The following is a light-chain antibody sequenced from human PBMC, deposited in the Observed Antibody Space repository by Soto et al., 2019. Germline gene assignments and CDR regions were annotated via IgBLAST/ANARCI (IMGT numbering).Light chain of an antibody. J-gene: IGLJ3*02. CDR3: NSYTSSKTWV. CDR2: EVS. V-gene: IGLV2-14*01. Sequence: QSALTQPASVSGSPRQSITISCTGTSSDVGGYNYVSWYQQHPGKAPKLMIYEVSNRPSGVSYRFSGSKSGNTASLTISGLQAEDEADYYCNSYTSSKTWVFGGGTKVTVL. CDR1: SSDVGGYNY.